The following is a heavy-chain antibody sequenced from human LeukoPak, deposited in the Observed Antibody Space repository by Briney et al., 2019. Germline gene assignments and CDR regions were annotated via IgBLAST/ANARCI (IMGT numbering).Heavy chain of an antibody. CDR2: IYPGDSDT. CDR1: GYRFTSYW. V-gene: IGHV5-51*01. J-gene: IGHJ4*02. D-gene: IGHD2-15*01. Sequence: GESLKISCKGSGYRFTSYWIGWVRQMPGKGLEWMGIIYPGDSDTRYSPSFQGQVTISADKSISTAYLQWSSLKASDTAMYYCARGCSGGSCSNGGFDYWGQGTLVTVSS. CDR3: ARGCSGGSCSNGGFDY.